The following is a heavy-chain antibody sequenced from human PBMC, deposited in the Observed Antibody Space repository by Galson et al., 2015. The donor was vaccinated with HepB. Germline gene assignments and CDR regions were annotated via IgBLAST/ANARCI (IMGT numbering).Heavy chain of an antibody. CDR2: INPNSGGT. Sequence: SVKVSCKASGYTFTGYYMHWVRQAAGQGLEWMGWINPNSGGTNYAQKFQGWVTMTRDTSISTAYMELSRLRSDDTAVYYCARVGSSGAEDWFDPWGQGTLVTVSS. J-gene: IGHJ5*02. D-gene: IGHD2-15*01. CDR1: GYTFTGYY. V-gene: IGHV1-2*04. CDR3: ARVGSSGAEDWFDP.